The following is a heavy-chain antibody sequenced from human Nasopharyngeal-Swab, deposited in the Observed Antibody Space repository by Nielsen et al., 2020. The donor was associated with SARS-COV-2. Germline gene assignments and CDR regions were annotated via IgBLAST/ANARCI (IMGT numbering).Heavy chain of an antibody. J-gene: IGHJ4*02. V-gene: IGHV4-59*01. D-gene: IGHD6-19*01. CDR1: GGSIKSYY. CDR3: ARDSSGWHY. Sequence: SETLSLTCTVSGGSIKSYYWSWVRQPPGKGLEWIGNFFYSGTPNYNPSLKSRVTISVDAPRNRFSLRLNSVTSADTAMYYCARDSSGWHYWGQGTLVTVSS. CDR2: FFYSGTP.